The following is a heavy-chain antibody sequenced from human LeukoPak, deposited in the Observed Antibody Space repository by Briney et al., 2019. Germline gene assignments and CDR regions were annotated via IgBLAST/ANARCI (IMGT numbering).Heavy chain of an antibody. J-gene: IGHJ6*03. CDR1: GGSISSGSYY. D-gene: IGHD5-18*01. Sequence: PSETLSLTCTVSGGSISSGSYYWSWIRQPAGKGLEWIGRIYTSGSTNYNPSLKSRVTISVDTSKNQFSLKLSSVTAADTAVYYCARGITWIQLWSSGHYMDVWGKGTTVTISS. CDR2: IYTSGST. CDR3: ARGITWIQLWSSGHYMDV. V-gene: IGHV4-61*02.